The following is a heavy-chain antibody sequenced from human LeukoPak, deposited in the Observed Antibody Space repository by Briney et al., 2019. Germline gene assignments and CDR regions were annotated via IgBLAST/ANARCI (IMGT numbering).Heavy chain of an antibody. Sequence: SETLSLTCTVSGGSISSYYWSWIRQSPGKGLEWLGYVYDSGHIDYNPSLRSRVIVSLDRSKTQFSLRLRSVTAADTAVYYCASGRYYYDESASLNRASRTALNIWAQGTMVIVSS. V-gene: IGHV4-59*01. CDR1: GGSISSYY. D-gene: IGHD3-10*01. CDR2: VYDSGHI. CDR3: ASGRYYYDESASLNRASRTALNI. J-gene: IGHJ3*02.